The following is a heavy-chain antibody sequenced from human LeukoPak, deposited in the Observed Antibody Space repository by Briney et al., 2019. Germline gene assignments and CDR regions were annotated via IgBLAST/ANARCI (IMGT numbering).Heavy chain of an antibody. CDR2: IFQSGST. CDR3: ARGGLGRARGFDY. J-gene: IGHJ4*02. D-gene: IGHD5-24*01. CDR1: GGSISSGGYY. Sequence: SETLSLTCTVSGGSISSGGYYWSWIRQPPGKVLEWIGSIFQSGSTYFNPSLKSRLTISLDRSKNQFSLKLSSVTAADTAVYYCARGGLGRARGFDYWGQGTLVTVSS. V-gene: IGHV4-30-2*01.